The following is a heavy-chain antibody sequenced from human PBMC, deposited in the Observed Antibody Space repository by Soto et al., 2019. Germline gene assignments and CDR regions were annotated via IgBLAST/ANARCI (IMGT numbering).Heavy chain of an antibody. D-gene: IGHD2-21*02. CDR2: ISYDGSNK. V-gene: IGHV3-30-3*01. CDR3: AKGRASDCPGCTQDY. J-gene: IGHJ4*02. Sequence: SLRLSCAASGFTFSSYAMHWVRQAPGKGLEWVAVISYDGSNKYYADSVKGRFTISRDNSKNTLYLQMNSLRAEDTAVYYCAKGRASDCPGCTQDYWGQGTLVTVSS. CDR1: GFTFSSYA.